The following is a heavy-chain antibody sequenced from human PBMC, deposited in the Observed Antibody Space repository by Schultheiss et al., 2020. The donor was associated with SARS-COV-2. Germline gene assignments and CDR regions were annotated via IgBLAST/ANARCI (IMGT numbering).Heavy chain of an antibody. CDR1: GFIFAKYA. Sequence: GGSLRLSCAASGFIFAKYAMNWVRQAPGKGPEWISHIGGVNGHTDYAESVKGRFSISRDNSKNALFLQMNRLSAEDSAVYYCTKRPFPGMAAAGAYFDDWGQGTQVTVSS. CDR3: TKRPFPGMAAAGAYFDD. J-gene: IGHJ4*02. CDR2: IGGVNGHT. D-gene: IGHD6-13*01. V-gene: IGHV3-23*01.